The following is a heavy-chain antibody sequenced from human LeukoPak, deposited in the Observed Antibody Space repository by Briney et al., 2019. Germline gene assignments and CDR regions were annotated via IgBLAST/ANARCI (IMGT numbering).Heavy chain of an antibody. J-gene: IGHJ4*02. CDR1: GFTFSSYA. CDR2: ISYDGSNK. Sequence: GGSLRLSCAASGFTFSSYAMHWARQAPGKGLEWVAVISYDGSNKYYADSVKGRFTISRDNSKNTLYLQMNSLRAEDTAVYYCARDSPSNRPITLDYWGQGTLVTVSS. V-gene: IGHV3-30*01. CDR3: ARDSPSNRPITLDY. D-gene: IGHD1-14*01.